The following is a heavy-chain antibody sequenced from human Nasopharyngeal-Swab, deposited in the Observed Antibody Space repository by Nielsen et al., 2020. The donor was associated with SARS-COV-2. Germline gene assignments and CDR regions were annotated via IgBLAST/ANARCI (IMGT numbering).Heavy chain of an antibody. CDR2: INPSGGST. Sequence: ASVKVSCKASGYTFTSYYMHWVRQAPGQGLGWMGIINPSGGSTSYAQKFQGRVTMTRDTSTSTVYMELSSLRSEDTAVYYCAREGCSSTSCYVVNDVFDIWGQGTMVTVSS. CDR3: AREGCSSTSCYVVNDVFDI. V-gene: IGHV1-46*01. J-gene: IGHJ3*02. D-gene: IGHD2-2*01. CDR1: GYTFTSYY.